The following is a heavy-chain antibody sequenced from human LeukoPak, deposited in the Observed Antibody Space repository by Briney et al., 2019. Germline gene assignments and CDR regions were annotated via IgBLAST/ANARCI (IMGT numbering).Heavy chain of an antibody. D-gene: IGHD3-22*01. CDR1: GFTFSSYE. V-gene: IGHV3-48*03. CDR2: ISSSGSSI. J-gene: IGHJ6*01. Sequence: GGSLRLSCAASGFTFSSYEMNWVRQAPGKGLEWVSYISSSGSSIYYADSVKGRFTISRDNAKNSLYLQMNSLRAEDTAVYYCSKRGSTMIEGVWGKWTTVTIAS. CDR3: SKRGSTMIEGV.